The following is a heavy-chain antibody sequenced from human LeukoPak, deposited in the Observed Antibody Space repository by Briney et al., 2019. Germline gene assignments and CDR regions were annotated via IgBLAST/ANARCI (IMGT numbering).Heavy chain of an antibody. CDR3: CDGDYYFDY. CDR2: IIPIFGTA. V-gene: IGHV1-69*06. J-gene: IGHJ4*02. CDR1: GGTFSSYA. Sequence: SVKVSCKASGGTFSSYAISWVRQAPGQGLEWMGGIIPIFGTADYAQKFQGRVTITADKSTSTAYMELSSLRSEDTAVYYCCDGDYYFDYWGQGTLVTVSS. D-gene: IGHD4-17*01.